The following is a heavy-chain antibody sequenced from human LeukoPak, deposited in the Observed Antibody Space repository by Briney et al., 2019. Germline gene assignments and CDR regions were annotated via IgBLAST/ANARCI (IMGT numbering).Heavy chain of an antibody. CDR2: INHSGST. CDR1: GGSFSGYY. V-gene: IGHV4-34*01. CDR3: ARGIPLYSSSLYFCY. J-gene: IGHJ4*02. Sequence: PSETLSLTCAVYGGSFSGYYWSWIRQPPGKGLEWIGEINHSGSTNYNPSLKSRVTISVDTSKNQFSLKLSSVTAADTAVYYCARGIPLYSSSLYFCYWGQGTLVTVSS. D-gene: IGHD6-13*01.